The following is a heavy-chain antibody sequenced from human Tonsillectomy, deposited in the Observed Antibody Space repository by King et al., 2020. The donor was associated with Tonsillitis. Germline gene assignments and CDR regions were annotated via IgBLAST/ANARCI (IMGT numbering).Heavy chain of an antibody. Sequence: VQLVESGGGLVKPGGSLRLSCAASGFTFSNAWMSWVRQGPGKGLEWVGHVKSKTDGGTTDYAAPVKGRFIISRDDSKNTLYLQMNSLKTEDTAVYYCSTSWGFGELPLGMDVWGQGTTVTVSS. V-gene: IGHV3-15*01. CDR2: VKSKTDGGTT. CDR1: GFTFSNAW. CDR3: STSWGFGELPLGMDV. J-gene: IGHJ6*02. D-gene: IGHD3-10*01.